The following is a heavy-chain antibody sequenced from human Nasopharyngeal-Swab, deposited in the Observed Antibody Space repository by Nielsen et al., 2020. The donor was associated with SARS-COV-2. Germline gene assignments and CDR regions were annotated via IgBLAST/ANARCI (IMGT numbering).Heavy chain of an antibody. J-gene: IGHJ6*03. V-gene: IGHV3-48*01. D-gene: IGHD6-19*01. Sequence: WIRQPPGKGLEWVSYISSSSSTIYYADSVKGRFPISRDNAKNSLYLQMNSLRAEDTAVYYCARDRKGSSGWPYYYYDYTDVWGKGTPVTVSS. CDR3: ARDRKGSSGWPYYYYDYTDV. CDR2: ISSSSSTI.